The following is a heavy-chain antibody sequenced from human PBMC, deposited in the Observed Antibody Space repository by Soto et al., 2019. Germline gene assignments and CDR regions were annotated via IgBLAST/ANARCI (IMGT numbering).Heavy chain of an antibody. Sequence: ASVKVSCKASGYTFTGYYMHWVRQAPGQGLEWMGWINPNSGGTNYAQKFQGWVTMTRDTSISTAYMELSRLRSDDTAVYYCARDRGVGYSSTKDYYYYYGMDVWGQGTTVTVSS. D-gene: IGHD6-13*01. CDR1: GYTFTGYY. CDR3: ARDRGVGYSSTKDYYYYYGMDV. J-gene: IGHJ6*02. V-gene: IGHV1-2*04. CDR2: INPNSGGT.